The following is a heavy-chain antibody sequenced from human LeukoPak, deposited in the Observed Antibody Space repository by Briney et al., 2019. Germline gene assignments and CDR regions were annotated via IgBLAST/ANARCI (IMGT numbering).Heavy chain of an antibody. CDR1: GGSISSGDYY. Sequence: SQTLSLTCTVSGGSISSGDYYWSWIRQPPGKGLEWLGYIYYSGSTYYNPSLKSRVTISVDTSKNQFSLKLSSVTAADTAVYYCAGSPRYYYYYMDVWGKGTTVTVSS. CDR2: IYYSGST. CDR3: AGSPRYYYYYMDV. J-gene: IGHJ6*03. V-gene: IGHV4-30-4*01.